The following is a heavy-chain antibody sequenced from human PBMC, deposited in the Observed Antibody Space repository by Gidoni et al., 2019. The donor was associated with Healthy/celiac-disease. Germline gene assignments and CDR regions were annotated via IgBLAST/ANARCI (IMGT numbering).Heavy chain of an antibody. J-gene: IGHJ3*02. Sequence: EVQLVESGGGLVQPGRSLSLSCAASGFTFDDYAMHWVRQAPGKGLEWVSGISWNSGSIGYADSVKGRFTISRDNAKNSLYLQMNSLRAEDTALYYCAKDAYGDYEGDAFDIWGQGTMVTVSS. CDR3: AKDAYGDYEGDAFDI. V-gene: IGHV3-9*01. CDR2: ISWNSGSI. D-gene: IGHD4-17*01. CDR1: GFTFDDYA.